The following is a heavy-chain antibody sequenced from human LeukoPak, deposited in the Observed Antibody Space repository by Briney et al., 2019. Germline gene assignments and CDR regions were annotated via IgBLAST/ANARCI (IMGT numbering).Heavy chain of an antibody. Sequence: GESLKISCKASEYSFTSYWIGWLRQMPGKGLECMGIIYPGDSDTRYSPSFQGQVTISADKSTSTAYLQWSSLKASDTAIYYCARRRAGSGPFDYWGQGTLVTVSS. CDR1: EYSFTSYW. V-gene: IGHV5-51*01. J-gene: IGHJ4*02. CDR3: ARRRAGSGPFDY. D-gene: IGHD3-10*01. CDR2: IYPGDSDT.